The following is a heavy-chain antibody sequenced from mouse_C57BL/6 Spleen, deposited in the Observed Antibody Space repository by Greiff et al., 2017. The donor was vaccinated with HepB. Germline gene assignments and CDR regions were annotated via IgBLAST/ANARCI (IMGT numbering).Heavy chain of an antibody. V-gene: IGHV1-55*01. CDR2: IYPGSGST. CDR1: GYTFTSYW. Sequence: QVQLQQPGAELVKPGASVKMSCKASGYTFTSYWITWVKQRPGQGLEWIGDIYPGSGSTNYNEKFKSKATLTVDTSSSTAYMQLSSLTSEDSAVYYCARRGYYGSSYGYFDYWGQGTTLTVSS. D-gene: IGHD1-1*01. CDR3: ARRGYYGSSYGYFDY. J-gene: IGHJ2*01.